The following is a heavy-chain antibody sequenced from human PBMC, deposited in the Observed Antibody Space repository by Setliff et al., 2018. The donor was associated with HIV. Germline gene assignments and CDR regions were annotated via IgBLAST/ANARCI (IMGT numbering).Heavy chain of an antibody. J-gene: IGHJ3*01. CDR1: DYTFTAYW. Sequence: PGESLKISCKALDYTFTAYWIAWVRQMPGEGLEWMGIIYPDDSDIRYNPSFQNQITISADESIATAYLQLNNLKASDTATYYCARRDGRSMNAFQIWGPGTMVT. CDR3: ARRDGRSMNAFQI. V-gene: IGHV5-51*01. D-gene: IGHD2-21*01. CDR2: IYPDDSDI.